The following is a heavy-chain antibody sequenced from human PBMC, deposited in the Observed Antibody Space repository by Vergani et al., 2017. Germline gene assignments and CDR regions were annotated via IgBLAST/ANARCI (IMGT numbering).Heavy chain of an antibody. CDR2: FHHTGMT. D-gene: IGHD3-3*02. CDR3: ARHCGSGHFYHLFDS. V-gene: IGHV4-38-2*02. J-gene: IGHJ4*02. CDR1: NYSISRGYF. Sequence: QVQLQESGPGLVKPSETLSLTCTVSNYSISRGYFWGWIRRPPGKGLEWIASFHHTGMTYNNPSLKSRVTISVDTSKNLISLKLNSVTAADTALYYCARHCGSGHFYHLFDSWGQGTLVTVSS.